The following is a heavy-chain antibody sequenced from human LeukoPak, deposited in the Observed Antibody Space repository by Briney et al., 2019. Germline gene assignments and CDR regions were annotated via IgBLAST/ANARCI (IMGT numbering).Heavy chain of an antibody. CDR1: GVSISSSSYY. J-gene: IGHJ4*02. D-gene: IGHD3-22*01. V-gene: IGHV4-39*01. Sequence: SETLSLTCTVSGVSISSSSYYWGWIRQPPGKGLEWIGSFYYTGSTYYTPSLRSRVTISVDTSKNQFSLKLSAVTAADTAVYYCARVVRDGSGYNYYFDYWGQGTLVTVSS. CDR3: ARVVRDGSGYNYYFDY. CDR2: FYYTGST.